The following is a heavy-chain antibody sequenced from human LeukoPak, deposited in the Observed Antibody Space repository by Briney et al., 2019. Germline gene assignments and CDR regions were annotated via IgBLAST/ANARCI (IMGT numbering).Heavy chain of an antibody. CDR2: IYYNGAT. J-gene: IGHJ4*02. CDR3: ARLFDY. CDR1: GGSITDYY. V-gene: IGHV4-59*08. Sequence: SETLSLTCTVSGGSITDYYWIWIRQPPGKGLEYIGYIYYNGATNYNPSLKSRVTISVDTSKNQFSLKLSSVTAADTAVYYCARLFDYWGQGTLVTVSS.